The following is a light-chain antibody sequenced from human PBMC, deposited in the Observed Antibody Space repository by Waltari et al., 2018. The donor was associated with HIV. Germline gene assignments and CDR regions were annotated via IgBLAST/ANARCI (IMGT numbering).Light chain of an antibody. Sequence: QSMLAQPPSVSGDPGQRVIISCSGGCPNIGKDLVDWYQQFPGTAPSLVIYGDTQRPSGLPDRFSGSKSGTSASLAISGLQSEDEADYYCAVWDDTLKGLFGGGTKLTV. CDR3: AVWDDTLKGL. CDR2: GDT. J-gene: IGLJ2*01. V-gene: IGLV1-44*01. CDR1: CPNIGKDL.